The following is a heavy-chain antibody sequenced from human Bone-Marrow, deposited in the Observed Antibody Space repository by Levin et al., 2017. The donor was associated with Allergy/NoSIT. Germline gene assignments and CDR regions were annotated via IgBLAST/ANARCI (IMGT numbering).Heavy chain of an antibody. Sequence: SETLSLTCAVSGGSISSGGYSWNWIRQSPGKGLEWIGYIYQSGSTYYNPSLKSRVTISIDGSQNQFSLRLNSVTAADTAVYYCARGFGPPYYYGLDVWGQGTTVTVSS. V-gene: IGHV4-30-2*06. D-gene: IGHD3-16*01. CDR1: GGSISSGGYS. CDR3: ARGFGPPYYYGLDV. J-gene: IGHJ6*02. CDR2: IYQSGST.